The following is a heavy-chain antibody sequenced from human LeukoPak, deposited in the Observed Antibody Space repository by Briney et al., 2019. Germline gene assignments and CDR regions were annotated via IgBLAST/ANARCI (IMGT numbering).Heavy chain of an antibody. CDR1: GFTFSSYW. CDR2: ISGSGGST. CDR3: AKSLTDYSSSFIDY. Sequence: GGSLRLSCAASGFTFSSYWMSWVRQAPGKGLEWVSAISGSGGSTYYADSVKGRFTISRDNSKNTLYLQMNSLRAEDTAVYYCAKSLTDYSSSFIDYWGQGTLVTVSS. V-gene: IGHV3-23*01. J-gene: IGHJ4*02. D-gene: IGHD6-13*01.